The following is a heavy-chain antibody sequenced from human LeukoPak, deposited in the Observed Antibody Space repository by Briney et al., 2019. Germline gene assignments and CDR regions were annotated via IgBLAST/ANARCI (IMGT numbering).Heavy chain of an antibody. CDR2: IT. CDR3: ARDLHWGASDY. J-gene: IGHJ4*02. D-gene: IGHD1-26*01. Sequence: GGSLRLSCAASGFTFSSHWMHWVRQVPGKGLVCVSRITFYADSVKGRFTISRDNAKNTLYLQMNSLGVEDTAVYYCARDLHWGASDYWGQGTLVTVSS. CDR1: GFTFSSHW. V-gene: IGHV3-74*01.